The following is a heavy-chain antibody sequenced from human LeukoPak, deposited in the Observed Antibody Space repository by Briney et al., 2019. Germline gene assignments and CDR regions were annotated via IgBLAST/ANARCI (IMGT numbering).Heavy chain of an antibody. Sequence: SETLSLTCTVSGGSISSYDWSWIRQPPGKGLEWVGYIYYSGSTNYNPSLKSRVTISVDKSKNQFSLKLSSVTAADTAVYYCARSLGGYCSSTSCYQEYYFDYWGQGTLVTVSS. V-gene: IGHV4-59*01. CDR3: ARSLGGYCSSTSCYQEYYFDY. J-gene: IGHJ4*02. CDR1: GGSISSYD. CDR2: IYYSGST. D-gene: IGHD2-2*01.